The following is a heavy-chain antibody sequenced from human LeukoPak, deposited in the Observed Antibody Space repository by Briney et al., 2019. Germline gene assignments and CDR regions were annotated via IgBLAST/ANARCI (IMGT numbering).Heavy chain of an antibody. CDR2: ISAYNGNT. CDR3: ALVEAAAADAFDI. Sequence: ASVKVSCKASGYTCTSYGISWGRQAPGQGLEWMGWISAYNGNTNYAQKLQGRVTMTTDTSTSTAYMELRSLRFDDTAVYYCALVEAAAADAFDIWGQGTMVTVSS. V-gene: IGHV1-18*01. D-gene: IGHD2-2*01. CDR1: GYTCTSYG. J-gene: IGHJ3*02.